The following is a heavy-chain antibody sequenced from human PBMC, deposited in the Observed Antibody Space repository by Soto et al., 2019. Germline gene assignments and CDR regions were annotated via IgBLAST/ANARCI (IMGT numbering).Heavy chain of an antibody. V-gene: IGHV3-9*01. CDR2: ISWNSGNI. J-gene: IGHJ3*01. D-gene: IGHD1-26*01. CDR3: TKDRGWGGEGRWAFEV. Sequence: EVQLVESGGGLVQPGRSLRLSCAASGFTFEEYAMHWVRQVPGKGLEWVADISWNSGNIAYADSVKGRFTISRDNDKNALYLQMNSLRPDDTALYFCTKDRGWGGEGRWAFEVWGQGTMGTVSS. CDR1: GFTFEEYA.